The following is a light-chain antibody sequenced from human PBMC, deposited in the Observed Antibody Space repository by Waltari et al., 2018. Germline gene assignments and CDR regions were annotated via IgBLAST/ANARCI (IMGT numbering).Light chain of an antibody. CDR2: DVN. Sequence: QSTLTQPASVSGSPGQSITIPCTGTNSDVGGYHYVSWYQQLPGKAPKLMIYDVNKWPSGVSNRFSGSKSGNTASLTISGLQAEDEADYYCSSYTNRDTHVIFGGGTKLTVL. CDR3: SSYTNRDTHVI. V-gene: IGLV2-14*03. J-gene: IGLJ2*01. CDR1: NSDVGGYHY.